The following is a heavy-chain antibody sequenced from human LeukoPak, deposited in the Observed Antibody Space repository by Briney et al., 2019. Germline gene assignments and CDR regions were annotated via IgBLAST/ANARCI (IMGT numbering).Heavy chain of an antibody. V-gene: IGHV4-61*02. Sequence: SETLSLTCTVSGGSISSGSYYWSWIRQPAGKGLEWIGRIYTSGSTNYNPSLKSRVTISVDTSKNQFSLKLSSVTAADTAVYYCARDRKDIVVVPAAHPSGWFDPWGQGTLVTVSS. CDR2: IYTSGST. CDR3: ARDRKDIVVVPAAHPSGWFDP. CDR1: GGSISSGSYY. J-gene: IGHJ5*02. D-gene: IGHD2-2*01.